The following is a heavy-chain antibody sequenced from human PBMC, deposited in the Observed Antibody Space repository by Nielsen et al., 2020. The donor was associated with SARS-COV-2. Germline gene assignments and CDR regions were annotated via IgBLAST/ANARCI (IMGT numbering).Heavy chain of an antibody. D-gene: IGHD3-9*01. V-gene: IGHV2-70*11. J-gene: IGHJ6*02. CDR1: GFSLSTSGMC. CDR2: IDWYDDK. Sequence: SGPTLVKPTQTLTLTCTFSGFSLSTSGMCVSWIRQPPGKALEWLARIDWYDDKYYSTSLKTRLTISKDTSKNQVVLTMTNMDPVDTATYYCARMNYDILTGFYYGMDVWGQGTTVTVSS. CDR3: ARMNYDILTGFYYGMDV.